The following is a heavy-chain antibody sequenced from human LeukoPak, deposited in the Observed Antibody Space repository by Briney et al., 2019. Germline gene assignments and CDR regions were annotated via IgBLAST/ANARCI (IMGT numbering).Heavy chain of an antibody. J-gene: IGHJ4*02. CDR3: ARDRYNWNYGPFDY. CDR2: ISSSSSYI. V-gene: IGHV3-21*01. Sequence: GGPLRLSCAASGFTFSSYSMNWVRQAPGKGLEWVSSISSSSSYIYYADSVKGRFTISRDNAKNSLYLQMNSLRAEDTAVYYCARDRYNWNYGPFDYWGQGTLVTVSS. CDR1: GFTFSSYS. D-gene: IGHD1-7*01.